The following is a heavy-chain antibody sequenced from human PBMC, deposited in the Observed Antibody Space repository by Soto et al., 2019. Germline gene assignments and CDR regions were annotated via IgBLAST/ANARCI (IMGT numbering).Heavy chain of an antibody. V-gene: IGHV4-59*01. J-gene: IGHJ3*02. D-gene: IGHD5-18*01. CDR3: ARDRSVVGIRTRAFDI. CDR1: GGSISSYY. Sequence: QVQLQESGPGLVKPSETLSLTCTVSGGSISSYYWSWIRQPPGKGLEWVGYIYYSGSANYNPSLKSRVTISVDTSKNQFSLKLSSVTAADTAVYYCARDRSVVGIRTRAFDIWGQGTMVTVSS. CDR2: IYYSGSA.